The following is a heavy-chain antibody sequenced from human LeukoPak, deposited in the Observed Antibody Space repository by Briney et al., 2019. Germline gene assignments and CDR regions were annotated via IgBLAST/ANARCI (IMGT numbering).Heavy chain of an antibody. Sequence: SQTLSLTCAISGDSVSSNSAAWNWIRQSPSRGLELLGRTYYRSKWNNDYAVSVKSRITINPDTSKNQFSLQLNSVTPEDTAVYYCARGTMIVVVKEDYWGQGTLVTVSS. CDR1: GDSVSSNSAA. CDR3: ARGTMIVVVKEDY. CDR2: TYYRSKWNN. D-gene: IGHD3-22*01. V-gene: IGHV6-1*01. J-gene: IGHJ4*02.